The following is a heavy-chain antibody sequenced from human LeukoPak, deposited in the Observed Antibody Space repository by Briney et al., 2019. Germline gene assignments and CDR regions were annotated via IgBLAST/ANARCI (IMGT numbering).Heavy chain of an antibody. J-gene: IGHJ4*02. D-gene: IGHD3-22*01. V-gene: IGHV4-34*01. CDR2: VTPSGVA. CDR1: GGSFSGYY. CDR3: ARALYYEPSYLVS. Sequence: SETLSLTCAVYGGSFSGYYWTWIRQPPGKGLEWIGEVTPSGVAHYNPSLKSPVTISVDTSKNQFSLMVTSVTAADTALYFCARALYYEPSYLVSWGRGTLVTVSS.